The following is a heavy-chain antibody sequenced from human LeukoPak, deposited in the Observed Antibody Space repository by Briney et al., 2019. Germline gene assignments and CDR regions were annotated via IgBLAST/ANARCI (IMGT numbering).Heavy chain of an antibody. J-gene: IGHJ4*02. D-gene: IGHD1-26*01. V-gene: IGHV3-53*01. CDR1: GFTVSSNY. CDR2: IYSGGST. Sequence: GGSLRLSCVASGFTVSSNYMSWVRQAPGKGLEWVSVIYSGGSTYYTDSVKGRFTISRDNSENTVYLQMNSLRAEDTAVYYCARDSDYYAFTYWGQGTLVTVSS. CDR3: ARDSDYYAFTY.